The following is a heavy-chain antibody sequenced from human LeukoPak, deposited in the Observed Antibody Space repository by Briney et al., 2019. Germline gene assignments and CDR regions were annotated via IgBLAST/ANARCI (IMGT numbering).Heavy chain of an antibody. V-gene: IGHV3-30-3*01. D-gene: IGHD6-19*01. Sequence: GGSLRLSCAASGFTFSSYAMHWVRQAPGKGLEWVAVISYDGSNKYYADSVKGRFTISRDNSKNTLYLQMNSLRAEDTAVYYCARDLPNPYSSGWTGPDYWGQGTLVTVSS. CDR2: ISYDGSNK. CDR1: GFTFSSYA. J-gene: IGHJ4*02. CDR3: ARDLPNPYSSGWTGPDY.